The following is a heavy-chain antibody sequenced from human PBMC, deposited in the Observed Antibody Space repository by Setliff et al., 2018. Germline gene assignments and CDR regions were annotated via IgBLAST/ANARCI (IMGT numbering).Heavy chain of an antibody. CDR3: ARPYYYDSSGYYYDY. Sequence: SETLSLTCTVSGDSISSSSYYWGWIRQPPGKGLEWIGSIYYSGSTYYNPSLKSRVTISVDTSKNQFSLKLSSVTAADTAVYYCARPYYYDSSGYYYDYWGQGTLVTVSS. CDR1: GDSISSSSYY. J-gene: IGHJ4*02. V-gene: IGHV4-39*07. CDR2: IYYSGST. D-gene: IGHD3-22*01.